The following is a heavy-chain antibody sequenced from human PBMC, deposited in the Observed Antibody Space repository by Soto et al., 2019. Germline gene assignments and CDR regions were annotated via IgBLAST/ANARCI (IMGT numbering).Heavy chain of an antibody. Sequence: SETLSLTCTVYGGSFSGYYWSWIRQPPGKGLEWIGEINHSGSTNYNPSLKSRVTISVDTSKNQFSLKLSSVTAADTAVYYCARDSSDYWGQGTLVTVSS. CDR3: ARDSSDY. V-gene: IGHV4-34*01. D-gene: IGHD2-15*01. CDR2: INHSGST. CDR1: GGSFSGYY. J-gene: IGHJ4*02.